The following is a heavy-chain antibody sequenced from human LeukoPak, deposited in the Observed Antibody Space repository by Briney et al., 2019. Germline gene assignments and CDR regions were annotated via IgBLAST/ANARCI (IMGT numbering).Heavy chain of an antibody. CDR3: ARGPSYGSRSDYFDY. Sequence: GGSLRLSCATSGFSLSKNWMSWVRQAPGKGLEWVASIKEDEDKRDYVNSVKGRFTVSGDNAKSSLYLQMNSLRVDDTAVYFCARGPSYGSRSDYFDYWGQGTLVTVSS. CDR2: IKEDEDKR. J-gene: IGHJ4*02. D-gene: IGHD3-10*01. V-gene: IGHV3-7*04. CDR1: GFSLSKNW.